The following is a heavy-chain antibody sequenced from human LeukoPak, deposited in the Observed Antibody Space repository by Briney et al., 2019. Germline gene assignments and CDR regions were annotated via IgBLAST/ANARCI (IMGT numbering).Heavy chain of an antibody. J-gene: IGHJ4*02. CDR1: GYTFAGYY. V-gene: IGHV1-2*06. D-gene: IGHD4-23*01. Sequence: ASVKVSCKASGYTFAGYYTHWVRQAPGQGLEWMGRINPNSGDTDYAQNFQGRVTMTRDTSISTAYMELSRLRSDDTAVYYCAREIGWVTRDFWGQGTLVTVSS. CDR2: INPNSGDT. CDR3: AREIGWVTRDF.